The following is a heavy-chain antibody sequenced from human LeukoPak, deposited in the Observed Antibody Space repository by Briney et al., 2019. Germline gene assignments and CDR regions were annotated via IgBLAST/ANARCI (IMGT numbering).Heavy chain of an antibody. D-gene: IGHD5-24*01. CDR2: IYWDDDK. V-gene: IGHV2-5*02. CDR3: AHTGLKEMATIYDYFDY. J-gene: IGHJ4*02. Sequence: SGPTLVKPTQTLTLTCTFSGFSLSTSGGGVGWIRQPPGKALEWLALIYWDDDKRYSPSLKSRLTITKDTSKNQVVLTMTNMDPVDTATYYCAHTGLKEMATIYDYFDYWGQGTLVTVSS. CDR1: GFSLSTSGGG.